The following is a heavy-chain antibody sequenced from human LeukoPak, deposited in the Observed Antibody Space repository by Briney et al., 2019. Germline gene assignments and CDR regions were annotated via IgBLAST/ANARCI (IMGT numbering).Heavy chain of an antibody. V-gene: IGHV3-30*02. Sequence: GGSLRLSCAASGFTFSSYGMHWVRQAPGKGLEWVAFIRYDGSNKYYADSVKGRFTISRDNSKNTLYLQMNSLRAEDTAVYYCAKDGGRSGSYVDTFLGAFDIWGQGTMVTVSS. CDR1: GFTFSSYG. CDR2: IRYDGSNK. D-gene: IGHD1-26*01. CDR3: AKDGGRSGSYVDTFLGAFDI. J-gene: IGHJ3*02.